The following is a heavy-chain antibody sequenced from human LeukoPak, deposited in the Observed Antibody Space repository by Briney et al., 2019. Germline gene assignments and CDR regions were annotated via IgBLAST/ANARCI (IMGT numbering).Heavy chain of an antibody. CDR3: ARGLSQQLVPWFDP. CDR2: INHSGST. D-gene: IGHD6-6*01. Sequence: SETLSLTCAVYGGSFSGYYWSWIRQPPGKGLEWIGEINHSGSTNYNPSLKSRVTISVDTSKNQFSPKLSSVTAADTAVYYCARGLSQQLVPWFDPWGQGTLVTVSS. J-gene: IGHJ5*02. V-gene: IGHV4-34*01. CDR1: GGSFSGYY.